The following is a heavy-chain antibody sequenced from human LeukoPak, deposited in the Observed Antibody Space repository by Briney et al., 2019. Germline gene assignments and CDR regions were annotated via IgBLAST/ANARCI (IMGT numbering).Heavy chain of an antibody. V-gene: IGHV3-7*03. J-gene: IGHJ6*03. D-gene: IGHD6-25*01. CDR2: IKQDGSEK. CDR1: GFTFSSYW. CDR3: ARVSRGRGGYYYYMDV. Sequence: QTGGSLRLSCAASGFTFSSYWMSWVRQAPGKGLEWVANIKQDGSEKYYVDSVKGRFTISRDNAKNSLYLQMNSLRAEDTAVYYCARVSRGRGGYYYYMDVWGKGTTVTISS.